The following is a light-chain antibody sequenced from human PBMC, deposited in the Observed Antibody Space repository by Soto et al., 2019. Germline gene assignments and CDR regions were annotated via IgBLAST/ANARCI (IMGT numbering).Light chain of an antibody. CDR3: QQTFSTPFT. CDR1: QSISRY. CDR2: AAS. Sequence: DIQMTQSPSSLSASVGDRVTITCRASQSISRYLNWYQQKPGKAPNLLIYAASSLQSGVPSRFTGSGSGTDFTLTITSLQPEDFAPYFCQQTFSTPFTFGPGTRVDIK. J-gene: IGKJ3*01. V-gene: IGKV1-39*01.